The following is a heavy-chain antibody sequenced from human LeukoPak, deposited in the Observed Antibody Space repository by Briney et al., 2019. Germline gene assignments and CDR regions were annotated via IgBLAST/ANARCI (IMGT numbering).Heavy chain of an antibody. CDR2: TYYRSKWYN. D-gene: IGHD6-13*01. V-gene: IGHV6-1*01. J-gene: IGHJ4*02. Sequence: SQTLSLTCAISGDSVSSNSAAWNWIRQSPSRGLEWLGRTYYRSKWYNDYAVSVKSRITINPDTSKNQFSLQLNSVTPEDTAVYYCARHHNGYSGSWYDEYFDYWGQGTLVTVSS. CDR1: GDSVSSNSAA. CDR3: ARHHNGYSGSWYDEYFDY.